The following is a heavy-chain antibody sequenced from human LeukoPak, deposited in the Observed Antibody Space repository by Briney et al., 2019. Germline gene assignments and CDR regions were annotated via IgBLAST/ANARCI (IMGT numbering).Heavy chain of an antibody. V-gene: IGHV3-23*01. D-gene: IGHD2-2*01. CDR2: ISASGHYI. CDR1: GFTFGSFA. CDR3: ARDGSWGDYQFYFYMDV. J-gene: IGHJ6*03. Sequence: GGSLRLSCEASGFTFGSFAMSWVRQAPGKGLEWLSGISASGHYIYQADSVKGRFTISRDNYKNTLYIEMNSLRAEDTAGYYCARDGSWGDYQFYFYMDVWGKGATVTDCS.